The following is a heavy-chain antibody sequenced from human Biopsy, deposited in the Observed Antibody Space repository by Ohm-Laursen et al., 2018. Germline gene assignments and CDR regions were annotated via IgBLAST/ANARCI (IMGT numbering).Heavy chain of an antibody. D-gene: IGHD6-6*01. CDR3: ARGYSRRVSIFEASIYWFDT. CDR1: GYSFSTYD. V-gene: IGHV1-8*01. CDR2: MIPSSGKT. J-gene: IGHJ5*02. Sequence: SVKVSCKSSGYSFSTYDVNWVRQARGQGLEWMGWMIPSSGKTGYAQRFQGRVTLTMNTSISIAYMELSGLRSEDTAVYFCARGYSRRVSIFEASIYWFDTWGQGTLVTVSS.